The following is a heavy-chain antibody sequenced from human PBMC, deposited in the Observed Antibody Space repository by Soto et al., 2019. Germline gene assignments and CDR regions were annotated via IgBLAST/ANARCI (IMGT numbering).Heavy chain of an antibody. CDR1: GGSFSGYY. V-gene: IGHV4-34*01. D-gene: IGHD6-13*01. CDR3: ASQSSSWYSYFDY. Sequence: SETLSLTCAVYGGSFSGYYWSWIRQPPGKGLEWIGEINHSGSTNYNPSLKSRVTISVDTSKNQFSLKLSSVTAADTAVYYCASQSSSWYSYFDYWGQGTLVTVSS. J-gene: IGHJ4*02. CDR2: INHSGST.